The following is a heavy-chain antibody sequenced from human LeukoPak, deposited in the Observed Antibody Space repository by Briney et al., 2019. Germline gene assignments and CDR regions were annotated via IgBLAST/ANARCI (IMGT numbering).Heavy chain of an antibody. J-gene: IGHJ4*02. CDR2: IRSKTYGGTT. CDR3: TRAERAYSLSTEL. V-gene: IGHV3-49*04. CDR1: GFTFGDYA. D-gene: IGHD5-18*01. Sequence: SLTLTCTTTGFTFGDYAISWVRQAPGKGLEWVGFIRSKTYGGTTEYAASVTGRFTISRDDSKNIAYLQRNSTKTEDTAVYYCTRAERAYSLSTELGGQEPVVRVFS.